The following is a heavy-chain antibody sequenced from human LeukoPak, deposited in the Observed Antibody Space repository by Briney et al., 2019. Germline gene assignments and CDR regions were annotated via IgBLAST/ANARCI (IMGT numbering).Heavy chain of an antibody. V-gene: IGHV4-4*02. Sequence: SGTLSLTCAVSGGSISSSNWWSWVRQPPGKGLEWIGEIYHSGSTNYNPSLKSRVTISVDKSKNQFSLKLSSVTAADTAVYYCARDGRRGEYDYVWGTHTKEFDYWGQGTLVTVSS. J-gene: IGHJ4*02. CDR2: IYHSGST. CDR1: GGSISSSNW. D-gene: IGHD3-16*01. CDR3: ARDGRRGEYDYVWGTHTKEFDY.